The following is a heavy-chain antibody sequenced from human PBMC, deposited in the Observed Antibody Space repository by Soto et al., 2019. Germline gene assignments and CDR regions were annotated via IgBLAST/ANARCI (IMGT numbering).Heavy chain of an antibody. J-gene: IGHJ4*02. CDR3: ARSAGGSYPQYDY. Sequence: QVQLVESGGGVVQPGRSLRLYCAASGFTFSSYAMHWVRQAPGTGLEWVAIISYDGRDKNYPDSVKGRFTISRDNSKNTLYLQMNSLRAEDTAVYYCARSAGGSYPQYDYWGQGTLVTVSS. CDR1: GFTFSSYA. V-gene: IGHV3-30*04. CDR2: ISYDGRDK. D-gene: IGHD1-26*01.